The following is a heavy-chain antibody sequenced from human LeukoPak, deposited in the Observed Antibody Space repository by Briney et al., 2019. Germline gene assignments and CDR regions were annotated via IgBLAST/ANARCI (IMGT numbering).Heavy chain of an antibody. CDR1: GGSISSYY. V-gene: IGHV4-59*08. Sequence: SETLSLTCTVSGGSISSYYWSWIRQPPGKGLEWIGYIYYSGSTNYNPSLKSRVTISVDTSKNQFSLKLSSVTAADTAVYYCARTSIAAPIHYYGMDVWGQGTTVTVSS. CDR3: ARTSIAAPIHYYGMDV. D-gene: IGHD6-6*01. J-gene: IGHJ6*02. CDR2: IYYSGST.